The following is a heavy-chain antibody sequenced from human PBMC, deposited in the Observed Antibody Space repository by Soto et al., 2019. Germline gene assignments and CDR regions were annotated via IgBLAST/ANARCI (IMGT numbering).Heavy chain of an antibody. Sequence: EVQLLESGGGLVQPGGSLRLSCAASGFTFSSYAMNWVRQAPGKGLGWVSGISGSGVSTYYADSVKGRCTVSRDNSKKTLYLQMSSLRAEDTAVYYCAKDRVDYGMDVWGQGTTVTVSS. D-gene: IGHD2-15*01. CDR1: GFTFSSYA. J-gene: IGHJ6*02. CDR3: AKDRVDYGMDV. CDR2: ISGSGVST. V-gene: IGHV3-23*01.